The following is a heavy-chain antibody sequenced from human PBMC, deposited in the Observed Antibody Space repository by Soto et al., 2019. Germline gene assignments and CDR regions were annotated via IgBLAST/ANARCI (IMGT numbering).Heavy chain of an antibody. CDR1: DSSISSYY. V-gene: IGHV4-59*01. CDR2: IYYSGST. Sequence: SEILSLTGTVCDSSISSYYWSWTRPPPGKGLEWIGYIYYSGSTNYNPSLKSRVTISVDTSKNQFSLKLSSVAGGGTAVYYCAREHYDFWSDYYGLWLGGMDVWGQGTGVGVSS. D-gene: IGHD3-3*01. J-gene: IGHJ6*02. CDR3: AREHYDFWSDYYGLWLGGMDV.